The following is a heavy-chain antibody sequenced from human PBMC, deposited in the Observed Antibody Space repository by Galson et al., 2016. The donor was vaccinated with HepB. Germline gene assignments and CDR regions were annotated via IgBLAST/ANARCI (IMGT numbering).Heavy chain of an antibody. Sequence: SLRLSCAASGFTFSSYAMHWVRQAPGKGLEWVAVISYDGSNIYHADSLKGRFTISRDDSKNTLYLQINSLRAEDTAVYFCARDEALGATPLDFWGPGTLVTVSS. J-gene: IGHJ4*02. V-gene: IGHV3-30*04. CDR3: ARDEALGATPLDF. CDR2: ISYDGSNI. CDR1: GFTFSSYA. D-gene: IGHD1-26*01.